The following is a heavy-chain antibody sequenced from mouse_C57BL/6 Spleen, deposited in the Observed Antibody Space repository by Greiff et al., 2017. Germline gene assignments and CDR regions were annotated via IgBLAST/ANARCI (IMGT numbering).Heavy chain of an antibody. CDR1: GYTFTSYG. D-gene: IGHD2-4*01. V-gene: IGHV1-58*01. J-gene: IGHJ3*01. CDR2: IYIGNGYT. Sequence: EVKLVESGAELVRPGSSVKMSCKTSGYTFTSYGINWVKQRPGQGLEWIGYIYIGNGYTEYNEKFKGKATLTSDPSSSTAYMQLSSLTSEDSAIYFCASPSGGYDYDGFAYWGQGTLVTVSA. CDR3: ASPSGGYDYDGFAY.